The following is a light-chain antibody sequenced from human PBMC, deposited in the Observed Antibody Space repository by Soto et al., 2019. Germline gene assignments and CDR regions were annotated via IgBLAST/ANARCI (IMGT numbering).Light chain of an antibody. V-gene: IGKV4-1*01. Sequence: DIVMTQSPDSLAVSLGERATINCKSSQSVLYSSNNKNYLAWYQQKPGQPPELLIYWASTRESGVPDRFSGSGSGTDFTLTITSLQAEDVAVYYCQQYYSDPRTFGQGTKVEIK. CDR2: WAS. CDR3: QQYYSDPRT. CDR1: QSVLYSSNNKNY. J-gene: IGKJ1*01.